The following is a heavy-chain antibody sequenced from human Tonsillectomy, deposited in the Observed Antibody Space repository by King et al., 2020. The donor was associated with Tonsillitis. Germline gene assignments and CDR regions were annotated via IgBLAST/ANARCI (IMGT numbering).Heavy chain of an antibody. CDR2: ISGSGGST. Sequence: VQLVESGGGLVQPGGSLRLSCAASGFTFSSYAMSWVRQAPGKGLEWVSAISGSGGSTYYADSVKGRFTISRDNSKNTLYLQMNSLRAEDTAVYYCAKDLSVGYSSGWYQTVGDYWGQGTLVTVSS. CDR3: AKDLSVGYSSGWYQTVGDY. J-gene: IGHJ4*02. V-gene: IGHV3-23*04. D-gene: IGHD6-19*01. CDR1: GFTFSSYA.